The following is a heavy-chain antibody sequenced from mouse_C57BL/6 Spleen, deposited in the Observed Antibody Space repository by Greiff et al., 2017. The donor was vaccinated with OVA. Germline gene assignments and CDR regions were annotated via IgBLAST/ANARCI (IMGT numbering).Heavy chain of an antibody. Sequence: VMLVESGPGLVAPSQSLSITCTVSGFSLTSYALSWVRQPPGKGLELLGVIWTGGGPHYNSALKSRLSISKDNSKSQVFLKMNSLQTDDTARYDCARNPYYDYDLYAMDYWGQGTSVTVSS. CDR1: GFSLTSYA. D-gene: IGHD2-4*01. CDR3: ARNPYYDYDLYAMDY. V-gene: IGHV2-9-1*01. CDR2: IWTGGGP. J-gene: IGHJ4*01.